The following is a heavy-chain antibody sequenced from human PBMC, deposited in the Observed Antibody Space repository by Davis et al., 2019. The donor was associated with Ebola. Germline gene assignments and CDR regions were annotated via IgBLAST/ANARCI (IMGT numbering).Heavy chain of an antibody. CDR1: GGTFSSNV. CDR2: IILRFETS. Sequence: SVKVSCKASGGTFSSNVVSWVRQAPGQGLEWMGGIILRFETSSYAQKLQDRLTITTDKSTNTVYMELTSLRTEDTAVYYCARDLGLTVATGDYWGQGTLVTVSS. D-gene: IGHD4-23*01. J-gene: IGHJ4*02. CDR3: ARDLGLTVATGDY. V-gene: IGHV1-69*05.